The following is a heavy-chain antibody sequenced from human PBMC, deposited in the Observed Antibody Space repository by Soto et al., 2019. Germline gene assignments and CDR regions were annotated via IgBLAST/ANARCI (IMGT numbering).Heavy chain of an antibody. CDR3: ARTYGRNFDY. D-gene: IGHD3-10*01. J-gene: IGHJ4*02. CDR2: MYNTGST. CDR1: GGSISRYY. V-gene: IGHV4-59*01. Sequence: SETLSLTCTVSGGSISRYYWSWIRQPPGKGLEWIGYMYNTGSTVYNPSFKSRVTISVDTSKNQFSLKLSSVTAADTALYYCARTYGRNFDYWGQGTLVTVSS.